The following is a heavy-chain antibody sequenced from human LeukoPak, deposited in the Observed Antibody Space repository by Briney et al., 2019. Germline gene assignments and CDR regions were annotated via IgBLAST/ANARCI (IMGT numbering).Heavy chain of an antibody. J-gene: IGHJ5*02. Sequence: QPGGSLRLSCAASGFTFSSYWMSWVRQAPGKGLEWVANMKQDGSEKYYVDSVKGRFTISRDNAKNSLYLQMNSLRAEDTAVYYCARNPYDYVWGSYRYPGWFDPWGQGTLVTVSS. D-gene: IGHD3-16*02. CDR2: MKQDGSEK. CDR3: ARNPYDYVWGSYRYPGWFDP. CDR1: GFTFSSYW. V-gene: IGHV3-7*01.